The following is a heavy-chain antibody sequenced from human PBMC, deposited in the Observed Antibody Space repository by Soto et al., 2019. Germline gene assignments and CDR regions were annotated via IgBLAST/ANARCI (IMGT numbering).Heavy chain of an antibody. CDR2: IYSDGST. V-gene: IGHV3-53*01. CDR1: GFTVSSNF. Sequence: GGSLRLSCAASGFTVSSNFMSWVRQAPGKGLEWVSVIYSDGSTYYAASVKGRFTISRDNSKNTLYLQMNSLRAEDTAVYYCATEGIASRLVYWGQGTLVTVS. CDR3: ATEGIASRLVY. J-gene: IGHJ4*02. D-gene: IGHD6-6*01.